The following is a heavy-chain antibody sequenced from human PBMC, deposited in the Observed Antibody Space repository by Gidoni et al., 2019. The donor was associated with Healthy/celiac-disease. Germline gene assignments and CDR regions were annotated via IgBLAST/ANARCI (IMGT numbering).Heavy chain of an antibody. CDR3: AKVYVWGSYRYSGDY. CDR1: GFPFSSYA. V-gene: IGHV3-23*01. Sequence: EVQLLESGGGLVQPGGSLRLSCAASGFPFSSYAMSWVRQAPGKGLEWVSAISGSGGSTYYADSVKGRFTISRDNSKNTLYLQMNSLRAEDTAVYYCAKVYVWGSYRYSGDYWGQGTLVTVSS. D-gene: IGHD3-16*02. J-gene: IGHJ4*02. CDR2: ISGSGGST.